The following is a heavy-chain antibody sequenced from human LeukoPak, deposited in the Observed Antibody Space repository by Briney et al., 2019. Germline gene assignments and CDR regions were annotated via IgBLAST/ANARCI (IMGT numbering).Heavy chain of an antibody. J-gene: IGHJ4*02. CDR3: ARNDPDSSED. CDR2: IYSGTTT. Sequence: GGSLRLSCAASGFTFNTYSMNWVRQAPGKGLEWVSVIYSGTTTYYADSVKGRFTISRDNAKSTAYLQMNSLRSEDTAVYYCARNDPDSSEDWGQGTLVTVSS. D-gene: IGHD3-22*01. CDR1: GFTFNTYS. V-gene: IGHV3-66*02.